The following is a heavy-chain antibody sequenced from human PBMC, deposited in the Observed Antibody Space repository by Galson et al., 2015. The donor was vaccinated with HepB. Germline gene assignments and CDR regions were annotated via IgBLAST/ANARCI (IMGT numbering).Heavy chain of an antibody. V-gene: IGHV3-48*01. CDR1: GFTFSSYS. Sequence: SLRLSCAASGFTFSSYSMNWVRQAPGKGLEWVSYISSSSSTIYYADSVKGRFTISRDNAKNSLYLQMNSLRAEDTAVYYCARGAPGFDFWSGPPGYWGQGTLVTVSS. J-gene: IGHJ4*02. CDR2: ISSSSSTI. CDR3: ARGAPGFDFWSGPPGY. D-gene: IGHD3-3*01.